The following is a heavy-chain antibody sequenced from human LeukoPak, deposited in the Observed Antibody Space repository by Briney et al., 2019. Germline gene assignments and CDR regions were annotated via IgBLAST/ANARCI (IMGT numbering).Heavy chain of an antibody. D-gene: IGHD3-10*01. Sequence: PSETLSLTCAVYGGSFSGYYWSWIRQPPGKGLEWIGEINHSGSTNYNPSLKSRVTISVDTSKNQFSPKLSSVTAADTAVYYCARGMVRGVISLRYFDYWGQGTLVTVSS. CDR1: GGSFSGYY. CDR2: INHSGST. J-gene: IGHJ4*02. CDR3: ARGMVRGVISLRYFDY. V-gene: IGHV4-34*01.